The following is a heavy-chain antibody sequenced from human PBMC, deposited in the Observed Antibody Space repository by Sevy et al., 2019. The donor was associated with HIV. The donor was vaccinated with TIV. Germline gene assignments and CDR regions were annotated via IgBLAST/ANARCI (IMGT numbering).Heavy chain of an antibody. V-gene: IGHV3-30*14. CDR1: GFTFSSYA. J-gene: IGHJ4*02. D-gene: IGHD3-3*01. CDR2: ISYDGSNK. CDR3: VKDRNFGVVIVTTEMDY. Sequence: GGSLRLSCAASGFTFSSYAMHWVRQAPGKGLEWVAVISYDGSNKYYADSVKGRFTISRDNSKNTLYLQMSSLRAEDTAVYYCVKDRNFGVVIVTTEMDYWGQGTLVTVSS.